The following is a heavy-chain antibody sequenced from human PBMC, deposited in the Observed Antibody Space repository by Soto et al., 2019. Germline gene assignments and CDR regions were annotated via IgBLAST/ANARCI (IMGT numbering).Heavy chain of an antibody. CDR2: ISGSGGST. D-gene: IGHD2-15*01. Sequence: GGSFRLSCAASGFTFSSYAMSWVRQAPGKGLEWVSAISGSGGSTYYADSVKGRFTISRDNSKNTLYLQMNSLRAEDTAVYYCGYSRREKVDYWGQGTLVTVSS. CDR1: GFTFSSYA. J-gene: IGHJ4*02. V-gene: IGHV3-23*01. CDR3: GYSRREKVDY.